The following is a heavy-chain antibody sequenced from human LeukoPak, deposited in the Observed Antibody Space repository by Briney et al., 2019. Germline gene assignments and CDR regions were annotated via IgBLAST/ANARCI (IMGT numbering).Heavy chain of an antibody. J-gene: IGHJ4*02. CDR1: GGSFSGYY. CDR2: INHSGST. D-gene: IGHD6-6*01. CDR3: ARGWRVAARPPRPVDY. Sequence: SETLSLTCAVYGGSFSGYYWSWIRQPPGKGLEWIGEINHSGSTNYNPSLKSRVTISVDTSKNQFSLKLSSVTAADTAAYYCARGWRVAARPPRPVDYWGQGTLVTVSS. V-gene: IGHV4-34*01.